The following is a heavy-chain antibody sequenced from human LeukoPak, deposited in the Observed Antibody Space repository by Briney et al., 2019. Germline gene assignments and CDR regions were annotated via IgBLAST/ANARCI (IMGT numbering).Heavy chain of an antibody. D-gene: IGHD2-15*01. V-gene: IGHV1-2*04. J-gene: IGHJ4*02. CDR3: ARGGRRYCSGGSCYQYYFDY. Sequence: XGYTFTGYXXXXXRQXXGQGXXXXXXXXXNSXGTNYAQKFQGWVTMTRDTSISTAYMELSRLRSDDTAVYYCARGGRRYCSGGSCYQYYFDYWGQGTLVTVSS. CDR2: XXXNSXGT. CDR1: GYTFTGYX.